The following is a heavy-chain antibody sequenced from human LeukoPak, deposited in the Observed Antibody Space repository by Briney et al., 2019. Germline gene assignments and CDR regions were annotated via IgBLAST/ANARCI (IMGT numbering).Heavy chain of an antibody. CDR3: AKDLWQQGLGWAVDP. D-gene: IGHD6-13*01. CDR1: GFTFSSYA. CDR2: ISGSGGST. J-gene: IGHJ5*02. Sequence: GALRLSCAASGFTFSSYAMSWVRQAPGKGLEWVSAISGSGGSTHYADSVKGRFTISRDNSKNTLYLQMNSLRAEDTAVYYCAKDLWQQGLGWAVDPWGQGTLVTVSS. V-gene: IGHV3-23*01.